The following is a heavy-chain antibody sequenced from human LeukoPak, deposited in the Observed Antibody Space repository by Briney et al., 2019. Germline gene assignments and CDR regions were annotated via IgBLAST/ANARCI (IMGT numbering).Heavy chain of an antibody. CDR2: SYHSGGT. CDR3: ARDLRMGGPWRQFDY. CDR1: GYSIRSGYY. Sequence: SETLSLTCTASGYSIRSGYYWAWIRPPPGKGLAWIGSSYHSGGTDYHPSLKSRITISVDTSTNQFSLQLNSLTAADTAVYYCARDLRMGGPWRQFDYWGQGTLVTVSS. J-gene: IGHJ4*02. V-gene: IGHV4-38-2*02. D-gene: IGHD3-16*01.